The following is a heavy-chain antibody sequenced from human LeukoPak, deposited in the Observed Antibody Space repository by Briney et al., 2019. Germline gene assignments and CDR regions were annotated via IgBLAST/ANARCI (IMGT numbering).Heavy chain of an antibody. V-gene: IGHV3-15*01. J-gene: IGHJ4*02. D-gene: IGHD3-3*01. Sequence: GGSLRLSCAASGFIFSSAWMSWVRQAPGKGLEWVCHIKTKTDGGTTDYAAPVKGRFTISRDDSKNTVYLQMNSLKTEDTAVYYCSTTHYNFGDLDHWGQGTLVTVSS. CDR2: IKTKTDGGTT. CDR3: STTHYNFGDLDH. CDR1: GFIFSSAW.